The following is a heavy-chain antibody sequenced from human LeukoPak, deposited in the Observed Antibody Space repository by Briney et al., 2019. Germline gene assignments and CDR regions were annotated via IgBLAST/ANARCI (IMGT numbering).Heavy chain of an antibody. CDR2: IKQDGSEK. CDR1: GFTFSSYW. Sequence: AGGSLRLSCAASGFTFSSYWMSWVRQAPGKGLEWVANIKQDGSEKYYVDSVKGRFTISRDNAKNSLYLQMNSLRAEDTAVYYCARSGSSSDDYYYYMDVWGKGTTVTVSS. V-gene: IGHV3-7*01. J-gene: IGHJ6*03. D-gene: IGHD6-6*01. CDR3: ARSGSSSDDYYYYMDV.